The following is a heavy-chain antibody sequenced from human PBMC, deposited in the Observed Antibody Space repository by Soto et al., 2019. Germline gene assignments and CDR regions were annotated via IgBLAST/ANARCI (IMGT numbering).Heavy chain of an antibody. V-gene: IGHV5-10-1*01. CDR1: GYSFTTYW. D-gene: IGHD4-4*01. J-gene: IGHJ6*02. Sequence: PGESLKISCTASGYSFTTYWINWVCQLPGKGLEWMGKIDPSGSDTTYSPSFQGHVTISADRSITTAYLQWSSLKASDTAMYYCARLGHDYSNSGMDVWGQGTTVTVSS. CDR3: ARLGHDYSNSGMDV. CDR2: IDPSGSDT.